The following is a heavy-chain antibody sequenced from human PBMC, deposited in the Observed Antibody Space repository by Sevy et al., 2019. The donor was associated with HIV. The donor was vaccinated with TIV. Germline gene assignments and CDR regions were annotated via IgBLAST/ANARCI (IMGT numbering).Heavy chain of an antibody. Sequence: SEILSLTCTVSGGSVSSGSYYWSWIRQPPGKGLESIGYIYYSGSTNYNASLKSRVTISVDTSKNQFSLKLSSVTAADTAVYYCARYCSSTSCYSHDAFDIWGQGTMVTVSS. CDR2: IYYSGST. CDR3: ARYCSSTSCYSHDAFDI. D-gene: IGHD2-2*02. V-gene: IGHV4-61*01. J-gene: IGHJ3*02. CDR1: GGSVSSGSYY.